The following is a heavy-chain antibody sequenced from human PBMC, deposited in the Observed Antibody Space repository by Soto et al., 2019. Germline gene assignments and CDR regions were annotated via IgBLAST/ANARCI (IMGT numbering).Heavy chain of an antibody. CDR1: GYSLTTHW. CDR3: ARLPRDCNKTSCYYADH. D-gene: IGHD3-3*01. J-gene: IGHJ4*02. Sequence: GESLKISCEGSGYSLTTHWINWVRQVPGKGLEWVGIMYPGDSDTRYNPSLQGHVTLSVDVTVSTAFLQWRSLETSDTGMYFCARLPRDCNKTSCYYADHWGQGTQVTVSS. V-gene: IGHV5-51*01. CDR2: MYPGDSDT.